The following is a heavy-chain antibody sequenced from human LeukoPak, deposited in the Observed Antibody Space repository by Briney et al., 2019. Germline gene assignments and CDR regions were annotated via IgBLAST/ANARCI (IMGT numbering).Heavy chain of an antibody. CDR2: IYTSGIT. CDR1: GVSISVYY. Sequence: SETLSLTCTVSGVSISVYYWTWIRQPAGKGLEWIGRIYTSGITNYNPSLESRLTMSLDTSKNQISLRLSSVTAADTAVYYCARKDGDFWGQGTLVTVSS. J-gene: IGHJ4*02. CDR3: ARKDGDF. V-gene: IGHV4-4*07.